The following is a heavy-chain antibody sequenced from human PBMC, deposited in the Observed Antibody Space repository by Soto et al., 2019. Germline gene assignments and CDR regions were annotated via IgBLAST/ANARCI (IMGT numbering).Heavy chain of an antibody. Sequence: QVQLQESGPGLVKPSQTLSLTCTVSGGSISSGGYYWSWIRQHPGKGLEWIGYIYYSGSTYYNPSLKSRVXXXLXASKNQFSLKLSSVTAADTAVYYCARWPQLEPRFDYWGQGTLVTVSS. V-gene: IGHV4-31*03. CDR2: IYYSGST. CDR1: GGSISSGGYY. D-gene: IGHD1-1*01. J-gene: IGHJ4*02. CDR3: ARWPQLEPRFDY.